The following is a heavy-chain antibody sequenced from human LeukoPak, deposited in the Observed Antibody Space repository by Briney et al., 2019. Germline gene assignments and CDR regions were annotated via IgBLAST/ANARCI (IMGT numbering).Heavy chain of an antibody. Sequence: ASVMVSCKATGYSFTSYVIYWVRQATGQWLEWMGWMNPNSGNTGYAQKFQGRVTITRNTSISTAYMELSSLRSEDTAVYYCARGLQRQARSLGYWGQGTLVTVSS. CDR1: GYSFTSYV. D-gene: IGHD1-1*01. J-gene: IGHJ4*02. CDR3: ARGLQRQARSLGY. V-gene: IGHV1-8*03. CDR2: MNPNSGNT.